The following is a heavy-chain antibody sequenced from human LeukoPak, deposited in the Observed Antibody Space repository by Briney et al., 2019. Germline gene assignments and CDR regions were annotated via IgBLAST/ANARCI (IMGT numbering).Heavy chain of an antibody. CDR1: GFSFNSYT. D-gene: IGHD2/OR15-2a*01. J-gene: IGHJ6*02. CDR2: ISPVSSYT. Sequence: GGSLRLSCLASGFSFNSYTMNWVHEAPGRGLEWVSTISPVSSYTWYAESVKGRFTISRDNPKSSLYLQMDSLRAEDTAVYYCVRDVSRRIGMDVWGQGTTVTVSS. CDR3: VRDVSRRIGMDV. V-gene: IGHV3-21*01.